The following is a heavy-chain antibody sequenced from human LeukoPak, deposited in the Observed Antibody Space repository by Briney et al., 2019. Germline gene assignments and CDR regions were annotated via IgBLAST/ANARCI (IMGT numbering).Heavy chain of an antibody. V-gene: IGHV1-2*02. D-gene: IGHD5-12*01. J-gene: IGHJ4*02. CDR2: INPNSGGT. Sequence: ASVKVSCKGSGYTFTCYYMHWVRQAPGQGLEWMGWINPNSGGTNYAQKFQGRVTMTRDTSISTAYMELSRLRSDDTAVYYCARAPWPVPIDYWGQGTLVTVSS. CDR3: ARAPWPVPIDY. CDR1: GYTFTCYY.